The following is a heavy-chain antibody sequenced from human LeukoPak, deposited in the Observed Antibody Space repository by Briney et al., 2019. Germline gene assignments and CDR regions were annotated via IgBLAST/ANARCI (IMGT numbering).Heavy chain of an antibody. V-gene: IGHV1-69*13. J-gene: IGHJ4*02. CDR3: ARSERFDYYDSSGPEYYFDY. CDR2: IIPIFGTA. D-gene: IGHD3-22*01. CDR1: GYTFTSYA. Sequence: SVKVSCKASGYTFTSYAMNWVRQAPGQGLEWMGGIIPIFGTANYAQKFQGRVTITADESTSTAYMELSSLRSEDTAVYYCARSERFDYYDSSGPEYYFDYWGQGTLVTVSS.